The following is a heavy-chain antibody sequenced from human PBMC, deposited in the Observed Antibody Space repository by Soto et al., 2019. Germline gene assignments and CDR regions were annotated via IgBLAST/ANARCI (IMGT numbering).Heavy chain of an antibody. CDR2: INHSGIT. J-gene: IGHJ6*02. D-gene: IGHD2-2*01. CDR3: ATVRSKVPGRRCTGYYGLDI. V-gene: IGHV4-34*01. Sequence: SETLSLTCVANGGSFSGYYWTWIRQAPGKGLEWIGEINHSGITDYNPSLKSRLNISVDMSQNQFSLRLSSVTAADAAVYYCATVRSKVPGRRCTGYYGLDIWHQGTTV. CDR1: GGSFSGYY.